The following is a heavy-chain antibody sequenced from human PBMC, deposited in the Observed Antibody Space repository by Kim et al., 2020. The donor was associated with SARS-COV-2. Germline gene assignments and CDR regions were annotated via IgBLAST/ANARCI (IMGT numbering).Heavy chain of an antibody. J-gene: IGHJ6*02. CDR2: INHSGST. D-gene: IGHD6-19*01. V-gene: IGHV4-34*01. Sequence: SETLSLTCAVYGGSFSGYYWSWILQPPGKGLEWIGEINHSGSTNYNPSLKSRVTISVDTSKNQFSLKLSSVTAADTAVYYCARVYGVDIAVAGDAPNYYYYGMDVWGQGTTVTVSS. CDR1: GGSFSGYY. CDR3: ARVYGVDIAVAGDAPNYYYYGMDV.